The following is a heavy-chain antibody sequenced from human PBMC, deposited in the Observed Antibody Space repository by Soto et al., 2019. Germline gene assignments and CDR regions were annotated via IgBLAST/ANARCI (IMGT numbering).Heavy chain of an antibody. CDR1: GFTFSSFA. D-gene: IGHD2-21*02. J-gene: IGHJ2*01. CDR3: ARDPCGDCCDWYFDL. V-gene: IGHV3-30-3*01. Sequence: QAQLVESGGGVVQPGRSLTLSCAASGFTFSSFAIHWVRQAPGKGLEWVAAISYDGTTKFYADSVKGRSTISRDNSKTTLYLQMNSLRGEDTAVYYCARDPCGDCCDWYFDLWGHGTLVTVSS. CDR2: ISYDGTTK.